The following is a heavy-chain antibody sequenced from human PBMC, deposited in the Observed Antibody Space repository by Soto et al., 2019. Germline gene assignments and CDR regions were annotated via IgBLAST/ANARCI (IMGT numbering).Heavy chain of an antibody. D-gene: IGHD2-15*01. Sequence: QVQLVQSGAEVKKPGASVKVSCKASGYTFTGYYIHWVRQAPGQGLEWMGWINPNSGGTKYPQKFQGRVTMTRDTSNRTVYMSLTGLKSDDTAVDFCARDLAKGGGSAGFDYWGQGTLVAVSS. J-gene: IGHJ4*02. CDR1: GYTFTGYY. CDR2: INPNSGGT. V-gene: IGHV1-2*02. CDR3: ARDLAKGGGSAGFDY.